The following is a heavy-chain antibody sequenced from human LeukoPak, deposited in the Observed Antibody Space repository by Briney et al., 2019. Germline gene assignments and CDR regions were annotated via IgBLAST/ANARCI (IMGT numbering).Heavy chain of an antibody. CDR2: IIPILGTP. CDR3: ARGDLDGASSWYGSF. Sequence: SVKVSCKASGGTFSSYAISWVRQAPGQGLGWVGGIIPILGTPTYAQKFQGRVTITADESTSTAYMELSSLRSEDTAVYYCARGDLDGASSWYGSFWGQGTLVAVSS. V-gene: IGHV1-69*01. D-gene: IGHD6-13*01. J-gene: IGHJ4*02. CDR1: GGTFSSYA.